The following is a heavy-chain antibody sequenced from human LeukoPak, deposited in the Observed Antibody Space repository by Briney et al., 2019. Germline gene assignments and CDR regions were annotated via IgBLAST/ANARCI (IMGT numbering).Heavy chain of an antibody. J-gene: IGHJ5*02. D-gene: IGHD5-18*01. CDR3: ARLGYGNGRVNWFDP. CDR2: TKYGAST. Sequence: SETLSLTCTVSGGSISSSINYWAWIRQPPGKGLEWIATTKYGASTFYNPSLRSRVTISVDTSKNQSSLKVNSVTAADTAVYYCARLGYGNGRVNWFDPWGQGNLVTVSS. V-gene: IGHV4-39*01. CDR1: GGSISSSINY.